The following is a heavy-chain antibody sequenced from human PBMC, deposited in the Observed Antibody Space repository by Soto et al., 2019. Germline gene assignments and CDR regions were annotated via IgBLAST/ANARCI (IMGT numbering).Heavy chain of an antibody. Sequence: ESGGGLVQPGGSLRLSCEGSGFTFSGHYMDWVRQAPGKGLEWLGRIRNKPNGHTTAYAASVKGRLTISRDDSKNLVYLQMNSLKSEDTALYYCSTTVITAPLFEYWGQGTLVAVSS. J-gene: IGHJ4*02. D-gene: IGHD2-21*02. CDR2: IRNKPNGHTT. CDR1: GFTFSGHY. V-gene: IGHV3-72*01. CDR3: STTVITAPLFEY.